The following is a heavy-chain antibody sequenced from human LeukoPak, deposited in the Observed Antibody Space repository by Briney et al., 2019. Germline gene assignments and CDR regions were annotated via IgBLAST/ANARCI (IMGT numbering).Heavy chain of an antibody. V-gene: IGHV3-74*01. D-gene: IGHD6-13*01. CDR1: GFTFSSYW. Sequence: GGSLRLSCAASGFTFSSYWMHWVRQGPGKGLVWVSRINSDGSSTSYADSVKGRFTISRDNAKTTLYLQMNSLSAEDTAVYYCARDREGYIPNDWGQGTLVTVSS. CDR3: ARDREGYIPND. J-gene: IGHJ4*02. CDR2: INSDGSST.